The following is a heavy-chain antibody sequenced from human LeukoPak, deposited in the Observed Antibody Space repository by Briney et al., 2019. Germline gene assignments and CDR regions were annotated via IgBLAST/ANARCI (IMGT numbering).Heavy chain of an antibody. D-gene: IGHD6-19*01. CDR3: ARSAAVAGSGDFDY. CDR1: GYTFTSYD. Sequence: ASVKVSCKASGYTFTSYDINWVRQATGQGLEWMGWMNPNSGNTGYAQKFQGRVTMTRNTSISTAYMEMSSLRSEDTAVYYCARSAAVAGSGDFDYWGQRTLVTVST. J-gene: IGHJ4*02. CDR2: MNPNSGNT. V-gene: IGHV1-8*01.